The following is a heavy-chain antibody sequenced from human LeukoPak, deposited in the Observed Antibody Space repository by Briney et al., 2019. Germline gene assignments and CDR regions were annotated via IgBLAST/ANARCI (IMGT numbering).Heavy chain of an antibody. CDR1: GFTFTSYA. V-gene: IGHV3-23*01. CDR2: ISGSGGGT. J-gene: IGHJ4*02. Sequence: PGGSLRLSCAASGFTFTSYAMNWVRQAPGKGLEWVSAISGSGGGTYYTDSVKGRFTISRDNSKNTLSLVMNSLRGDDTAVYYCVCDASGYAESDYWGQGTLVTVSS. D-gene: IGHD3-22*01. CDR3: VCDASGYAESDY.